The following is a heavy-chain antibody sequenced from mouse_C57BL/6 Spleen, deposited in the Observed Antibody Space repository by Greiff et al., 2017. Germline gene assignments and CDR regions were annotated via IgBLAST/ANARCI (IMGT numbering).Heavy chain of an antibody. CDR2: IEPNSGGT. CDR1: GYTFTSYW. Sequence: VQLQQPGAELVKPGASVKLSCKASGYTFTSYWMHWVKQRPGRGLEWSGRIEPNSGGTKYNEKFKGQATLTVDKPSSTAYMQLSSLTSEDSAVYYCARGLALYFEGWGTGTTVTVAS. V-gene: IGHV1-72*01. CDR3: ARGLALYFEG. J-gene: IGHJ1*03. D-gene: IGHD4-1*01.